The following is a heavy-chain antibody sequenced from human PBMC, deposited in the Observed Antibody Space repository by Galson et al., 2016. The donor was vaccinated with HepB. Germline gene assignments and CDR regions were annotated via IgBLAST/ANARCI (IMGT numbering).Heavy chain of an antibody. CDR1: NGSINSRYY. Sequence: TLSLTCTVSNGSINSRYYWGWIRQPPGKGLEWIGSVHYSGTTYYDPSLRSRVSISVDTSKNQFSLRLSSVTAADTAVYYCASHCGGDCYANLADAFDIWGQGTVVTVSS. CDR3: ASHCGGDCYANLADAFDI. CDR2: VHYSGTT. J-gene: IGHJ3*02. V-gene: IGHV4-39*01. D-gene: IGHD2-21*02.